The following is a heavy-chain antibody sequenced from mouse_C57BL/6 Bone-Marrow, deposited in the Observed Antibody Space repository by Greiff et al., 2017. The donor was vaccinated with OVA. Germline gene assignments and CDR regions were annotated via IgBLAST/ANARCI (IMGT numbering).Heavy chain of an antibody. Sequence: EVQVVESGPGLVKPSQSLSLTCSVTGYSITSGYYWNWIRQFPGNKLAWMGYISYDGSNNYNPSLKNRISITRDTSKNQFCLKLKSVTTEDTATYYGARERDTTVVAPYYFDYWGQGTTLTVSS. CDR2: ISYDGSN. V-gene: IGHV3-6*01. CDR1: GYSITSGYY. D-gene: IGHD1-1*01. CDR3: ARERDTTVVAPYYFDY. J-gene: IGHJ2*01.